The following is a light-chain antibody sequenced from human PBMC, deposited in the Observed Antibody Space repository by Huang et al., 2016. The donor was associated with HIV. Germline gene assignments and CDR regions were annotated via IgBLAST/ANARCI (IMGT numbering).Light chain of an antibody. Sequence: EIVMTQSPATLSVTPGEGATLSCRATQSVSVNLAWYQQKPGQAPRLLIHSASTRATGIPVRLSGGGSGTEFTLTISRLQSEDSAVYYCQQYNNGPPWTFGQGTKVEIK. J-gene: IGKJ1*01. V-gene: IGKV3-15*01. CDR1: QSVSVN. CDR3: QQYNNGPPWT. CDR2: SAS.